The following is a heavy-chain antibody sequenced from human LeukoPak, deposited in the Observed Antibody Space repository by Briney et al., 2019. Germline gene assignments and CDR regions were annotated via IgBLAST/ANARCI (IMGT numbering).Heavy chain of an antibody. Sequence: GGSLRLSCAAPGFTFSNYAMSWVRQAPGKGLEWVSAISGGGGTTYFADSVKGRFTISRDNSKNTLYLQVNNLRAEDTAQYYCAKGGSGYYSGASYFDYWGQGSLVTVSS. CDR3: AKGGSGYYSGASYFDY. D-gene: IGHD3-22*01. V-gene: IGHV3-23*01. CDR1: GFTFSNYA. CDR2: ISGGGGTT. J-gene: IGHJ4*02.